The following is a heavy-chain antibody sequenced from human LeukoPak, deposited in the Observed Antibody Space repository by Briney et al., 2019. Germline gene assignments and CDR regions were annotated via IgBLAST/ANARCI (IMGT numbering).Heavy chain of an antibody. V-gene: IGHV5-51*01. D-gene: IGHD1-26*01. CDR2: IYPGDSDT. J-gene: IGHJ4*02. Sequence: GESLKISCQGSGYSITKYWIGWVRQLPEKGLEWMGIIYPGDSDTRYSPSFQGQVTISVDKSINTAYLQWGSLKASDTAMYYCAILPSIVRPTSMFDYWGQGTLVTVSS. CDR1: GYSITKYW. CDR3: AILPSIVRPTSMFDY.